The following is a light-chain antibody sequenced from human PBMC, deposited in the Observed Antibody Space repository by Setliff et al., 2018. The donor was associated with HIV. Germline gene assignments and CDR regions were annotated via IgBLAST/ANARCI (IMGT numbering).Light chain of an antibody. CDR2: YDR. Sequence: SYELTQPPSVSVAPGNTARITCGANNVGSKSVHWYQQKPGHAPVLVIYYDRDRPSGIPERFSGSNSGNTATLTITRVEAGDEADYYCQGWDSCSDHVVFGGGTKVTVL. J-gene: IGLJ3*02. V-gene: IGLV3-21*04. CDR3: QGWDSCSDHVV. CDR1: NVGSKS.